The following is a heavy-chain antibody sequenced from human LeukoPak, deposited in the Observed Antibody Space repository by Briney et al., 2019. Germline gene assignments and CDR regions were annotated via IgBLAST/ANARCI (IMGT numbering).Heavy chain of an antibody. CDR1: GGSISGYY. D-gene: IGHD5-18*01. Sequence: SETLSLTCTVSGGSISGYYWNWIRQSAGKGPEWIGRIYANGGTNYNPSLRSRVSMSVDTSKNQFSLKLTSVTAADTAIYYCARDFTRNSYAVAEFFHPWGQGTLVSVSS. V-gene: IGHV4-4*07. CDR2: IYANGGT. J-gene: IGHJ1*01. CDR3: ARDFTRNSYAVAEFFHP.